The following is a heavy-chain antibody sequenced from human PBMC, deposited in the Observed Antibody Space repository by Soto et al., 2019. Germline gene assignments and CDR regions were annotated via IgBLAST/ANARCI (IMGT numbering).Heavy chain of an antibody. CDR3: ASYTDHGEIFDY. CDR1: GFTFSDYY. D-gene: IGHD4-17*01. CDR2: ISSSSSYT. V-gene: IGHV3-11*06. J-gene: IGHJ4*02. Sequence: PGGSLRLSXXASGFTFSDYYMSWIRQAPGKGLEWVSYISSSSSYTNYADSVKGRFTISRDNAKNSLYLQMNSLRAEDTAVYYCASYTDHGEIFDYWGQGTLVTVSS.